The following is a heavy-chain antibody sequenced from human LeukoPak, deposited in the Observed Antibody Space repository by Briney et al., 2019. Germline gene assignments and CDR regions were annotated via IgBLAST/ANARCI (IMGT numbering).Heavy chain of an antibody. Sequence: SETLTLICTVSGGSISSGDYYWTWIRQPPGKGLEWIGYIYYSGSTYYNPSLKSRVTISVDTSKNQFSLKLSSVTAADTAVYYCARVSNRRITMVRGVPNWFDPWGQASLVALSS. CDR3: ARVSNRRITMVRGVPNWFDP. D-gene: IGHD3-10*01. J-gene: IGHJ5*02. CDR1: GGSISSGDYY. CDR2: IYYSGST. V-gene: IGHV4-30-4*01.